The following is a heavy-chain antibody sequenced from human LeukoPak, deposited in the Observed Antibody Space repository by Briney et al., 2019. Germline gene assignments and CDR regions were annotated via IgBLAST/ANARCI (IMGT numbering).Heavy chain of an antibody. CDR3: ARRQISGYFYYHDAFDF. Sequence: PGESLKISCKGSGYSFTSFWIAWVRQMPGKGLEWMGIIYPGDSDTRYSPSFQGQVTISADKSISTAYLQWSSLKASDTAMYYCARRQISGYFYYHDAFDFWGQGTMVTVSS. D-gene: IGHD3-22*01. V-gene: IGHV5-51*01. CDR2: IYPGDSDT. CDR1: GYSFTSFW. J-gene: IGHJ3*01.